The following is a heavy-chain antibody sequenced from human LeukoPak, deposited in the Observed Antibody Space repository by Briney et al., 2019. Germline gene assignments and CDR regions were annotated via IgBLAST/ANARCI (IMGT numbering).Heavy chain of an antibody. CDR3: AKASAMIVVVSKHFDY. Sequence: GSLRLSCAASGFTFSSYAMSWVRQAPGKGLEWVSAISGSGGSTYYADSVKGRFTISRDNSKNTLYLQMNSLRAEDTAVYYCAKASAMIVVVSKHFDYWGQGTLVTVSS. D-gene: IGHD3-22*01. J-gene: IGHJ4*02. CDR1: GFTFSSYA. V-gene: IGHV3-23*01. CDR2: ISGSGGST.